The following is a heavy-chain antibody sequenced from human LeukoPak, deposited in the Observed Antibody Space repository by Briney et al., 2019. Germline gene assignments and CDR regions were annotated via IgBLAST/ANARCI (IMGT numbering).Heavy chain of an antibody. V-gene: IGHV3-48*01. CDR3: VKDDGDYNAFDI. Sequence: PGGSLRLSCGASGFSFSSYSISWVRQAPGKGLEWVSYISRSSSTIYYADSVKGRFTISRDNAKNSLYLQMNSLRAEDTAVYYCVKDDGDYNAFDIWGRGTMVTVSS. J-gene: IGHJ3*02. CDR1: GFSFSSYS. D-gene: IGHD4-17*01. CDR2: ISRSSSTI.